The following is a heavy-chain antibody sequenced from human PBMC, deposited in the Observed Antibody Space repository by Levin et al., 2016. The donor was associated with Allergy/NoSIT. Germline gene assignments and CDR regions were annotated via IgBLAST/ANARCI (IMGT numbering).Heavy chain of an antibody. CDR2: ISYDGTNK. CDR3: ARGRAAYECSSCSPFDY. Sequence: GESLKISCAASGFTFSTYGMHWVRQAPGKGLEWVAVISYDGTNKYYADSVKGRFIISRDNSKNTLYVQMNTLRPDDTAVYYCARGRAAYECSSCSPFDYWGQGTLVTVSS. V-gene: IGHV3-30*03. J-gene: IGHJ4*02. D-gene: IGHD2-15*01. CDR1: GFTFSTYG.